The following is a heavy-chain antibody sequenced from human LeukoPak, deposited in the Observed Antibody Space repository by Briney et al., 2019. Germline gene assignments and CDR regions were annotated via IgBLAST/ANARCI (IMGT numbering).Heavy chain of an antibody. CDR3: AKVGSGSYFDY. J-gene: IGHJ4*02. Sequence: GGSLRLSCAASGFTFSRYGMHWVRQAPGKGLDWVAVISCDGSNKYYGDSVKGRFTISRDNSKKTVYLQMNSLRVEDTAVYYCAKVGSGSYFDYWGQGTLVTVSS. CDR2: ISCDGSNK. CDR1: GFTFSRYG. V-gene: IGHV3-30*18. D-gene: IGHD1-26*01.